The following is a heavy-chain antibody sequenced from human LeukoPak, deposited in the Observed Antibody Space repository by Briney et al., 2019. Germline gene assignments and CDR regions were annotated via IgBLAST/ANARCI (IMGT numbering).Heavy chain of an antibody. D-gene: IGHD5-18*01. CDR3: ATDYSYGYDY. J-gene: IGHJ4*02. Sequence: GGSLRLSCAASGFTFSSYAMSWVRQAPGKGLEWVSAISGSGGSTYYADSVKGRFTISRGNSKNTLYLQMNSLRAEDTAVYYCATDYSYGYDYWGQGTLVTVSS. CDR1: GFTFSSYA. V-gene: IGHV3-23*01. CDR2: ISGSGGST.